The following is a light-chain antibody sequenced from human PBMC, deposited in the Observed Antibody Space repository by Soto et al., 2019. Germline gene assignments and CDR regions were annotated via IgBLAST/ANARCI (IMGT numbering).Light chain of an antibody. CDR1: QRISSW. J-gene: IGKJ1*01. Sequence: DIQMTQSPSTLSASVVYIVTITFRASQRISSWLASYQQKPGKAPKLLIYKASSLESGVPSRFSGSGSGTEFTLTISSLQPDDFATYYCQQYNSYSWKFGQGAKVDIK. CDR2: KAS. CDR3: QQYNSYSWK. V-gene: IGKV1-5*03.